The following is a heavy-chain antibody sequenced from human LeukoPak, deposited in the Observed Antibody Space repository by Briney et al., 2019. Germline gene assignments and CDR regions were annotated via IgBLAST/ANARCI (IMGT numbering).Heavy chain of an antibody. Sequence: GSVRVSCKASGYTFTGYYMHCGRQAPGQGLEWIGRINPNSGGTNYAQTLQGRVTMTRDTSISTAYMELSRLRSDDTAVYYCARDWGAVWYGCNSDLVVYWGEGTLVTVSS. CDR2: INPNSGGT. CDR3: ARDWGAVWYGCNSDLVVY. J-gene: IGHJ4*02. V-gene: IGHV1-2*06. D-gene: IGHD4-23*01. CDR1: GYTFTGYY.